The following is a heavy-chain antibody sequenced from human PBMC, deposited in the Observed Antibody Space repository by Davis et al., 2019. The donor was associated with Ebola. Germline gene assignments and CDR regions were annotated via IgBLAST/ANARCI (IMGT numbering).Heavy chain of an antibody. CDR2: INHSGST. CDR3: ARGREVLWFGELLYWYFDL. V-gene: IGHV4-34*01. CDR1: GGSFSGYY. J-gene: IGHJ2*01. D-gene: IGHD3-10*01. Sequence: SETLSLTCAVYGGSFSGYYWSWIRQPPGKGLEWIGEINHSGSTNYNPSLKSRVTISVDTSKNQFSLKLSSVTAADTAVYYCARGREVLWFGELLYWYFDLWGRGTLVTVSS.